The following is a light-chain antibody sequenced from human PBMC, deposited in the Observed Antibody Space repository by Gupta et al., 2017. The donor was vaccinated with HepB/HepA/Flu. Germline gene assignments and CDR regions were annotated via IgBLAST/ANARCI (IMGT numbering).Light chain of an antibody. V-gene: IGKV1-17*01. J-gene: IGKJ4*01. CDR3: FQFYTYPLT. Sequence: DIQLTQSPSSLSASVGDRVTISCRASQAMRDDIVWYQQKPGKAPERLMQGTSTLPSGVPSRFSGSGSGTEFTLTITSLQPEDFATYYCFQFYTYPLTFGGGTKVEI. CDR2: GTS. CDR1: QAMRDD.